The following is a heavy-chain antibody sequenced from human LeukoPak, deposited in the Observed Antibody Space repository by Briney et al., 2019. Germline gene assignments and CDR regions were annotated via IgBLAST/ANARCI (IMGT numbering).Heavy chain of an antibody. Sequence: ASVKVSCKASGYTFTSYYMHWVRQAPGQGLEWMGIINPSGGSTSYAQKFQGRVTMTRDMSTSTVYMELSSLRSEDTAVYYCARDYRIQSSSPYYYYYYMDVWGKGTTVTVSS. CDR1: GYTFTSYY. CDR3: ARDYRIQSSSPYYYYYYMDV. V-gene: IGHV1-46*01. CDR2: INPSGGST. D-gene: IGHD6-6*01. J-gene: IGHJ6*03.